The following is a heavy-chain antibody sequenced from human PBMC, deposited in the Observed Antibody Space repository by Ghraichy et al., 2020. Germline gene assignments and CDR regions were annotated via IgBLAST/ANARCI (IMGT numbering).Heavy chain of an antibody. J-gene: IGHJ5*02. D-gene: IGHD6-19*01. CDR3: ARQDGPRGIPVAGNYNWFVP. CDR2: IDPSDSYT. Sequence: GESLNISCKTSGYSFTKSWISWVRQMPGKGLEWMGRIDPSDSYTNYRPSFQGRVTISVDKSISTAYLQWSSLKASDTAIYYCARQDGPRGIPVAGNYNWFVPWGQGTLVTVSS. CDR1: GYSFTKSW. V-gene: IGHV5-10-1*01.